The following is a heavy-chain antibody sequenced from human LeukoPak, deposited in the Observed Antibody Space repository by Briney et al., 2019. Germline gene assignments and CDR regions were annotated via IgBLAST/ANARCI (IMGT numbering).Heavy chain of an antibody. V-gene: IGHV5-51*01. J-gene: IGHJ4*02. CDR2: IYPGDSDT. CDR1: GYSFTTSW. CDR3: ATARFCSGGACYAEH. Sequence: GESLKIPCKGSGYSFTTSWIGWVRQMPGKGLEWMGIIYPGDSDTRYSPSFQGQVTISVDKSISTAYLQWRSLKASDTAMYYCATARFCSGGACYAEHWGQGTLVTVSS. D-gene: IGHD2-15*01.